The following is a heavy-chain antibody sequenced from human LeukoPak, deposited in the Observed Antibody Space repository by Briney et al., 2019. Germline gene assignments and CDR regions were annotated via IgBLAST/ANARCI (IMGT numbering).Heavy chain of an antibody. CDR2: IYYSGST. CDR3: ARVSYGSGSYNWFDP. J-gene: IGHJ5*02. CDR1: GGSISSYY. D-gene: IGHD3-10*01. Sequence: SETLSLTCTVSGGSISSYYWSWIRQPPGKGLEWIGYIYYSGSTNYNPSLKSRVTISVDTSKNQSSLRLSSVTAADTAVYYWARVSYGSGSYNWFDPWGQGTLVTVSS. V-gene: IGHV4-59*01.